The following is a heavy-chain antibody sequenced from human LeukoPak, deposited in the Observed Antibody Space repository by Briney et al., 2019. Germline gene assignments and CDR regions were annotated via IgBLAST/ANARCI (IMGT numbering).Heavy chain of an antibody. V-gene: IGHV3-74*03. Sequence: GGSLRLSCAASGFTFSSYWMHWVRQAPGEGLVWVSRINSDASGTTYADFVKGRFTISRDNPRNTLYLQMNNVGAEDTAVYYCARETDSSAYYLDYWGQGTLVTVSS. CDR1: GFTFSSYW. D-gene: IGHD3-22*01. CDR2: INSDASGT. CDR3: ARETDSSAYYLDY. J-gene: IGHJ4*02.